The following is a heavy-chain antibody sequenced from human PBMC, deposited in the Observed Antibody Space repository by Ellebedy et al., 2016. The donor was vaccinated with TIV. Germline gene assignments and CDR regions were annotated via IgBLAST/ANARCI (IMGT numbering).Heavy chain of an antibody. CDR3: ARPSGVTHDNHYGMGV. CDR1: GDTFTRSS. V-gene: IGHV1-69*13. Sequence: ASVKVSCKASGDTFTRSSINWVRQATGQGLEWMGGLPLFGTAKYAQKFHDRLTVTADESTHTVYMELSSLRSEDTAVYYCARPSGVTHDNHYGMGVWGQGTTVTVSS. CDR2: LPLFGTA. D-gene: IGHD2-21*02. J-gene: IGHJ6*02.